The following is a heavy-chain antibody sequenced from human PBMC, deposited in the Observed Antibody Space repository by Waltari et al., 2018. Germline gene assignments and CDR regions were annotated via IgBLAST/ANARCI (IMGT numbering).Heavy chain of an antibody. CDR3: ARDGYNWIAFDV. V-gene: IGHV3-23*01. CDR1: GFTVSRYA. CDR2: ISGTGSNT. Sequence: EAQLWESGGGLVQPGGSLRVSCAACGFTVSRYAMSWVRQAPGKGLEWVSEISGTGSNTYYADSVKGRFTISKDNSKNILYLQMDSLRAEDTAVYYCARDGYNWIAFDVWGQGVLVTVSS. J-gene: IGHJ4*02. D-gene: IGHD5-12*01.